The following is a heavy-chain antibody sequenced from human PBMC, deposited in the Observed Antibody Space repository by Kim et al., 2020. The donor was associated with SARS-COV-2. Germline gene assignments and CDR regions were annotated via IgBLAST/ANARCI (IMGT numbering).Heavy chain of an antibody. J-gene: IGHJ5*02. CDR2: KA. V-gene: IGHV1-3*01. CDR3: ARGTTAGWFDL. Sequence: KAKDSKKFQGRVNLTRDTSASTSYMGLSSLRSEDTAVFYCARGTTAGWFDLWGQGTLVTVSS. D-gene: IGHD1-1*01.